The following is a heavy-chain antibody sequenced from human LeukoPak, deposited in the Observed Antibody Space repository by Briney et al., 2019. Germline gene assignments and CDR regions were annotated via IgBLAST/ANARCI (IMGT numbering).Heavy chain of an antibody. J-gene: IGHJ4*02. CDR3: ARDLGDVDTAMGD. CDR1: GGTFSSYA. V-gene: IGHV1-69*04. D-gene: IGHD5-18*01. Sequence: SVKVSCKASGGTFSSYAISWVRQAPGQGLEWMGRIIPILGIANYAQKFQGRVTITADKSTSTAYMELSSLRSEDTAVYYCARDLGDVDTAMGDWGQGTLVTVSS. CDR2: IIPILGIA.